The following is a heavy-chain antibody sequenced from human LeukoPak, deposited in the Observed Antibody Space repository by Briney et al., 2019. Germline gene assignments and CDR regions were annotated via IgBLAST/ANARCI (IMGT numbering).Heavy chain of an antibody. Sequence: GGSLRLSCAASGFSFCNYWVHWVRQAPGKGLVWGSRINSDGSSTRYADSVKGRFTISRDNTKSTLYLQMNSLRAEDTAVYYCARVTNRAFDIWGQGTMVTVSS. J-gene: IGHJ3*02. V-gene: IGHV3-74*01. CDR3: ARVTNRAFDI. CDR1: GFSFCNYW. D-gene: IGHD1/OR15-1a*01. CDR2: INSDGSST.